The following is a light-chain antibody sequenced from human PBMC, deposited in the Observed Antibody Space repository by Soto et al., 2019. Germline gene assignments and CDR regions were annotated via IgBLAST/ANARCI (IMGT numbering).Light chain of an antibody. Sequence: QSALTQPASVSGSPGQSITISCTGTSSDVGGYNYVSWYQQHPGKAPKLMIYDVSNRPSGVSNRFSGSKSGNTASLTISGLQAEDEADYYCSSYPSSISWVFGGGTKLTVL. J-gene: IGLJ3*02. V-gene: IGLV2-14*01. CDR1: SSDVGGYNY. CDR2: DVS. CDR3: SSYPSSISWV.